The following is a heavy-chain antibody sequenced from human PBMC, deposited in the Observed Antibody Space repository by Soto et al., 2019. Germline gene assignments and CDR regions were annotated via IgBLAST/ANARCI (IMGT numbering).Heavy chain of an antibody. J-gene: IGHJ4*02. Sequence: SETLSLTCTVAGGSISSSSSYWGWIRQPPGKGLEWVGSIYYLGNTYYNPSLKSRVTISLDTSKKKFSLKLSSVTAADTAVYYCARGGHCIEGVCSALAFWRKGTLVTVSS. CDR2: IYYLGNT. CDR1: GGSISSSSSY. D-gene: IGHD2-8*01. CDR3: ARGGHCIEGVCSALAF. V-gene: IGHV4-39*07.